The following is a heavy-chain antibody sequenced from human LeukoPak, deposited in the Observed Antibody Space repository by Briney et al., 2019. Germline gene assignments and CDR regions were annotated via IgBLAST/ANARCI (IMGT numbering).Heavy chain of an antibody. CDR2: IIPIFGTA. Sequence: SVKVSCKASGGTFISYAISWVRQAPGQGLEWMGGIIPIFGTANYAQKFQGRVTITADESTSTAYMELSSLRSEDTAVYCCARGPAYYDILTGYGPSPFDYWGQGTLVTVSS. D-gene: IGHD3-9*01. V-gene: IGHV1-69*13. CDR3: ARGPAYYDILTGYGPSPFDY. CDR1: GGTFISYA. J-gene: IGHJ4*02.